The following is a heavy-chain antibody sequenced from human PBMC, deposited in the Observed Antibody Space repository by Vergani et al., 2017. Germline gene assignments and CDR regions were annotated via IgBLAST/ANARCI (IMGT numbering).Heavy chain of an antibody. CDR1: GDSISSYY. J-gene: IGHJ4*02. Sequence: QVQLQESGPGLVKPSETLSLTCTVSGDSISSYYWSWIRQPPGKGLEWIGYIYYSGSTDYNPSLKSRVTISVDTSKNQFSLRLSSVTAADTAVYYCARDRGDTAMPDYFDDWGQGTLVTVSS. CDR2: IYYSGST. D-gene: IGHD5-18*01. CDR3: ARDRGDTAMPDYFDD. V-gene: IGHV4-59*01.